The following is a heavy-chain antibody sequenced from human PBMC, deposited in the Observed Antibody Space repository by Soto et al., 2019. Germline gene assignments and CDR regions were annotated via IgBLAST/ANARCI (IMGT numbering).Heavy chain of an antibody. CDR3: ARLGGYVSVGYYYLWDS. V-gene: IGHV4-39*01. CDR1: DGSMNSDSSY. Sequence: SETLYLTCRVSDGSMNSDSSYWGWIRQPPGKGLEWIGVINHSGSTYHNLSLKGRVTMSVDASRNQFSLKLTSMTAADTAVYYCARLGGYVSVGYYYLWDSWGQGTLVTVSS. CDR2: INHSGST. J-gene: IGHJ4*02. D-gene: IGHD3-22*01.